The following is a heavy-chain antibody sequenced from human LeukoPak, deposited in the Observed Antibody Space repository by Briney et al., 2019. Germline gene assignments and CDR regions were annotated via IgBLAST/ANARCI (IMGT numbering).Heavy chain of an antibody. Sequence: PSETLSLTCAVSGVSISSYYWSWIRQPPGKGLEWIGYIYYSESTNYNPSLKSRVTISVDTSKNQFSLKLSSVTAADTAVHYWARVLPLHYYGSGRGWYFDLWGRGTLVTVSS. CDR3: ARVLPLHYYGSGRGWYFDL. CDR2: IYYSEST. D-gene: IGHD3-10*01. CDR1: GVSISSYY. J-gene: IGHJ2*01. V-gene: IGHV4-59*01.